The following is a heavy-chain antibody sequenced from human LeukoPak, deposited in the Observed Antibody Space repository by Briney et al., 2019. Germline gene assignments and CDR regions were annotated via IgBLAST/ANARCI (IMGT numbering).Heavy chain of an antibody. D-gene: IGHD2-2*01. CDR1: GGSISSYY. V-gene: IGHV4-59*01. CDR2: IYYSGST. Sequence: SETLSLTCTVSGGSISSYYWSWIRQPPGKGLEGIGDIYYSGSTYYNPSLKSRVTISVDTSKNQFSLKLSSVTAADTAVYYCAGGVAEYQLPWGYYCYHGMDVWGQGTTVTVSS. J-gene: IGHJ6*02. CDR3: AGGVAEYQLPWGYYCYHGMDV.